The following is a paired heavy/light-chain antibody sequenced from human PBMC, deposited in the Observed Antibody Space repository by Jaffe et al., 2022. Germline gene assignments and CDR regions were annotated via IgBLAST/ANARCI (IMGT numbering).Light chain of an antibody. Sequence: EIVLTQSPATLSLSPGERATLSCRASQSVSTYLAWYQQKPGQAPRLLIYDASNRATGIPARFSGSGSGTDFTLTISSLEPEDFAVYYCQQRTNWPPEFAFGPGTKVDIK. CDR1: QSVSTY. CDR3: QQRTNWPPEFA. V-gene: IGKV3-11*01. CDR2: DAS. J-gene: IGKJ3*01.
Heavy chain of an antibody. J-gene: IGHJ4*02. CDR3: ASPYSSSWGPHAVDY. CDR2: INSDGSTT. V-gene: IGHV3-74*01. D-gene: IGHD6-13*01. Sequence: EVQLVESGGGLVQPGGSLRLSCVVSGFTFSNYWMHWVRQAPGKGLVWVSRINSDGSTTSNADSVKGRFTISRDNAKNTLYLQMNSLRAEDTAVYYCASPYSSSWGPHAVDYWGQGTLVTVSS. CDR1: GFTFSNYW.